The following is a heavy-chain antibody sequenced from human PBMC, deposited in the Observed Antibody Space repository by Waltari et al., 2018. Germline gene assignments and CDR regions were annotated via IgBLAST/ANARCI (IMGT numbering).Heavy chain of an antibody. CDR3: ARGDSWAFDI. V-gene: IGHV3-7*01. D-gene: IGHD4-4*01. Sequence: ELQLVESGGGLVQPGRSLKLSCADSGFAFNNYWMCWVRQAPGKGLEWVANINQYGSEEHYVDSAKGRFTISRDNAKNAVYLQMNSLSAGDTSVYYCARGDSWAFDIWGQGTMVTVAS. CDR2: INQYGSEE. CDR1: GFAFNNYW. J-gene: IGHJ3*02.